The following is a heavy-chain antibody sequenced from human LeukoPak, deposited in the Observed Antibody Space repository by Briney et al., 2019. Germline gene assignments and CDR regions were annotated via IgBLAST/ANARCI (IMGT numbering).Heavy chain of an antibody. CDR2: IKKDGSEK. CDR3: AKEGSYYYYYYMDV. J-gene: IGHJ6*03. Sequence: PGGSLRLSCAASGFTFSSYWMSWVRQAPGKGLEWVANIKKDGSEKYYVDSVKGRFTISRDNAKNSLYLQMNSLRAEDTAVYYCAKEGSYYYYYYMDVWGKGTTVTISS. V-gene: IGHV3-7*03. CDR1: GFTFSSYW. D-gene: IGHD3-10*01.